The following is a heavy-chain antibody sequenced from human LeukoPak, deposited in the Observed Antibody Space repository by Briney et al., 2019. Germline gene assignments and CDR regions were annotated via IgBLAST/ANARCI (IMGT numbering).Heavy chain of an antibody. CDR3: ARRQTTWWYFDL. V-gene: IGHV4-59*08. J-gene: IGHJ2*01. CDR2: IYYSGST. CDR1: GGSISSYY. D-gene: IGHD4-17*01. Sequence: SETLSLTCTVSGGSISSYYWSWIRQPPGKGLEWIGYIYYSGSTNYNPSLKSRVTISVDTSKNQFSLKLSSVTAADTAVYYCARRQTTWWYFDLWGRGTLVTVSS.